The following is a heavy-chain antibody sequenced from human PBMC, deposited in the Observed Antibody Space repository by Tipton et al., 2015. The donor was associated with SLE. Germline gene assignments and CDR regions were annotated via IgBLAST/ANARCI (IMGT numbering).Heavy chain of an antibody. Sequence: TLSLTCAVSGGSISSGGYSWSWIRQPPGKGLEWIGYIYHSGSTYYNPSLKSRVTISVDRSKNQFSLKLSSVTAADTAVYYCARGNSSYSSSPNFDYWGQGTLVTVSS. CDR3: ARGNSSYSSSPNFDY. CDR2: IYHSGST. D-gene: IGHD6-6*01. CDR1: GGSISSGGYS. J-gene: IGHJ4*02. V-gene: IGHV4-30-2*01.